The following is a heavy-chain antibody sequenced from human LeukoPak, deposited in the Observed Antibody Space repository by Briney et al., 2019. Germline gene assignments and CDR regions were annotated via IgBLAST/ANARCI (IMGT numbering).Heavy chain of an antibody. D-gene: IGHD5-24*01. CDR1: GFTFSSYW. Sequence: PGGSLRLSCAASGFTFSSYWMHWVRQAPGKGLEWVANIKQDGSEKYYVDSVKGRFTISRDNAKSSLYLQMNSLRAEDTAVYYCARDPPNDGGAFDIWGQGTMVTVSS. CDR3: ARDPPNDGGAFDI. V-gene: IGHV3-7*01. J-gene: IGHJ3*02. CDR2: IKQDGSEK.